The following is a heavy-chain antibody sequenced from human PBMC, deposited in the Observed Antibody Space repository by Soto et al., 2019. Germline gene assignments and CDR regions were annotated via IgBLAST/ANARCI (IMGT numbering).Heavy chain of an antibody. J-gene: IGHJ4*02. Sequence: PGGSLRLSCGAPGVTFKDYGMHWVRQAPGKGLEWVAVISYDGSNKYYADSVKGRFTISRDNSKNTLYLQMNSLRAEDTAVYYCAKDHEWELLLYYFDYWGQGTLVTVSS. D-gene: IGHD1-26*01. CDR1: GVTFKDYG. V-gene: IGHV3-30*18. CDR2: ISYDGSNK. CDR3: AKDHEWELLLYYFDY.